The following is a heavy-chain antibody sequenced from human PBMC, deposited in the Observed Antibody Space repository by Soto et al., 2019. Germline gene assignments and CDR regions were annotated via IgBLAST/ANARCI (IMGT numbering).Heavy chain of an antibody. CDR2: IHYTGSI. CDR1: GGSISSEYFH. Sequence: QVKLQQSGPGLVEPSQTLSLTCAVSGGSISSEYFHWTWIRQSPGKGLEWIGYIHYTGSIMYNPSLKSRLTMAVDTTMNQFSLQMTSVTAADTAVYFCAREDDGGDRDYYGLDVWGQGTTVTVSS. V-gene: IGHV4-30-4*08. J-gene: IGHJ6*02. D-gene: IGHD2-21*02. CDR3: AREDDGGDRDYYGLDV.